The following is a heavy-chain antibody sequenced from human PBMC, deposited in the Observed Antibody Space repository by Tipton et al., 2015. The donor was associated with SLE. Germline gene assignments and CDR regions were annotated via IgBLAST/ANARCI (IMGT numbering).Heavy chain of an antibody. CDR2: IRYDGSNK. CDR1: GFTFSSYG. V-gene: IGHV3-30*02. J-gene: IGHJ4*02. CDR3: AKTRGEVGATYYFDY. D-gene: IGHD1-26*01. Sequence: SLRLSCAASGFTFSSYGMHWVRQAPGKGLEWVAFIRYDGSNKYYADSVKGRFTISRDNSKNTLYLQMNSLRAEDTAVYYCAKTRGEVGATYYFDYWGQGTLVTVSS.